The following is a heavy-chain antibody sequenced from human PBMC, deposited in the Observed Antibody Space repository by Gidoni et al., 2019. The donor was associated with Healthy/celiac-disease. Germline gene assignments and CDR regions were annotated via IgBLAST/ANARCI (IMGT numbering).Heavy chain of an antibody. J-gene: IGHJ4*02. CDR3: AKRGTGVVIIEALFY. CDR1: GFTFSSYA. V-gene: IGHV3-23*01. Sequence: EVQLLESGGGLVQPGGSLRLSCAASGFTFSSYAMSWVRQAPGKGLAWVSAISGSGGSTYYADSVKGRFTISRDNSKNTLYLQMNSLRAEDTAVYYCAKRGTGVVIIEALFYWGQGTLVTVSS. CDR2: ISGSGGST. D-gene: IGHD3-3*01.